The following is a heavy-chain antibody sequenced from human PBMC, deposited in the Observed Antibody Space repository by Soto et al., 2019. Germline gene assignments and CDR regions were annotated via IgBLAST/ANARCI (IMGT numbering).Heavy chain of an antibody. CDR1: GGSISSSSYY. J-gene: IGHJ4*02. Sequence: QLQLQESGPGLVKPSETLSLTCTVSGGSISSSSYYWGWIRQPPGKGLEWIGSIYYSGSTYYNPSLKSRVTISVDTSKNQFSLKLSSVTAADTAVYYCARGRVETKMATYGNPDYWGQGTLVTVSS. CDR3: ARGRVETKMATYGNPDY. CDR2: IYYSGST. V-gene: IGHV4-39*01. D-gene: IGHD5-12*01.